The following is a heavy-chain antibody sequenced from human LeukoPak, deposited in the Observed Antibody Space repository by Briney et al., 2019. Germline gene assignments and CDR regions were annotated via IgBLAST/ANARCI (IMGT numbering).Heavy chain of an antibody. J-gene: IGHJ5*02. V-gene: IGHV4-30-2*01. CDR3: ARENGAAMVSWFDP. CDR1: GGSISSGGYY. Sequence: SETLSLTCTVSGGSISSGGYYWSWIRQPPGKGLEWIGYIYHSGSTYYNPSLKSRVTISVDTSKNQFSLKLSSVTAADTAVYYCARENGAAMVSWFDPWGQGTLVTVSS. CDR2: IYHSGST. D-gene: IGHD5-18*01.